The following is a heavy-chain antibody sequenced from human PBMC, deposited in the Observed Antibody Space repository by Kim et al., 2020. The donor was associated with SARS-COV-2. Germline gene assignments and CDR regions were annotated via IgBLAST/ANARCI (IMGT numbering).Heavy chain of an antibody. J-gene: IGHJ6*02. V-gene: IGHV3-74*01. Sequence: GGSLRLSCAASGFTFSSYWMHWVRQAPGKGLVWVSRINSDGSSTSYADSVKGRFTISRDNAKNTLYLQMNSLRAEDTAVYYCARVDRSYYYYGMDVWGQGTTVTVSS. CDR1: GFTFSSYW. D-gene: IGHD3-22*01. CDR2: INSDGSST. CDR3: ARVDRSYYYYGMDV.